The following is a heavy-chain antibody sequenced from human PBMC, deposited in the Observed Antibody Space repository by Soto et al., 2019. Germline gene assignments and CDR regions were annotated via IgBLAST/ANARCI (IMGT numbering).Heavy chain of an antibody. CDR1: GGTFSSYA. J-gene: IGHJ4*02. Sequence: QVQLVQSGAEVKKPGSSVKVSCKASGGTFSSYAISWVRQAPGQGLEWMGGIIPIFGTANYAQKFQGRVTSTADESTSTAYMELSSLRSEDTAVYYCARELRYFDWSYYFDYWGQGTLVTVSS. V-gene: IGHV1-69*12. D-gene: IGHD3-9*01. CDR2: IIPIFGTA. CDR3: ARELRYFDWSYYFDY.